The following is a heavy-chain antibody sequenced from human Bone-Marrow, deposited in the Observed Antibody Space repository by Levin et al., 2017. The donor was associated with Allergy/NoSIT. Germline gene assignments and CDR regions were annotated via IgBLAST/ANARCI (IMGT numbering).Heavy chain of an antibody. V-gene: IGHV3-49*03. J-gene: IGHJ4*02. CDR3: SRARTRSRLFSSSWYGDY. CDR1: GFTFGDYP. CDR2: IRTKAYGGTT. Sequence: PGGSLRLSCTASGFTFGDYPMSWFRQAPGKGLEWVSFIRTKAYGGTTEYAASVKGRFTISRDDSKSIAYLQMNSLKTDDTAVYFCSRARTRSRLFSSSWYGDYWGQGTLVTVSS. D-gene: IGHD6-13*01.